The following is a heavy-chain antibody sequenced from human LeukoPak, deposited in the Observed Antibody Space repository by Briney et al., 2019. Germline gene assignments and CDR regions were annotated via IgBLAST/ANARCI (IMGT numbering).Heavy chain of an antibody. J-gene: IGHJ6*03. CDR3: ARGYYDSSGYQIPYYYYMDV. CDR2: INPNSGGT. CDR1: GYTFTGYY. V-gene: IGHV1-2*06. D-gene: IGHD3-22*01. Sequence: ASVKVSCKASGYTFTGYYMHWVRQAPGQGLEWMGRINPNSGGTNYAQKFQGRVTMTRDTSISTAYMELSRLRSDDTAVYYCARGYYDSSGYQIPYYYYMDVWGTGTTVTVSS.